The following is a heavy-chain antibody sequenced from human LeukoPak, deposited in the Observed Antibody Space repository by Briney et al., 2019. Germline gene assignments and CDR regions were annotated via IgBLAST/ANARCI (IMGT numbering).Heavy chain of an antibody. D-gene: IGHD4-17*01. V-gene: IGHV3-48*03. J-gene: IGHJ6*03. CDR2: ISGSGSTI. CDR1: GFTFSSYE. Sequence: GGSLRLSCAASGFTFSSYEMNWVRQAPGKGLEWVSYISGSGSTIYYADSVKGRFTISRDNAKNSLYLQMNSLRAEDTAVYYCARDRNDYGDYYYYYYYMDVWGKGTTVTVSS. CDR3: ARDRNDYGDYYYYYYYMDV.